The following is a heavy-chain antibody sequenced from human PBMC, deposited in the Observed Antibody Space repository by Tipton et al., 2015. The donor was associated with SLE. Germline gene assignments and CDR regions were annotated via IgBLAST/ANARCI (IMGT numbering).Heavy chain of an antibody. V-gene: IGHV3-21*01. D-gene: IGHD3-22*01. CDR2: ISSSSSYI. CDR3: ARDDYDSSGYNTGDY. J-gene: IGHJ4*02. CDR1: GFTFSNAW. Sequence: QLVQSGGGLVKPGGSLRLSCAASGFTFSNAWMSWVRQAPGKGLEWVSSISSSSSYIYYADSVKGRFTISRDNSKNTLYLQMNSLRAEDTAVYYCARDDYDSSGYNTGDYWGQGTLVTVSS.